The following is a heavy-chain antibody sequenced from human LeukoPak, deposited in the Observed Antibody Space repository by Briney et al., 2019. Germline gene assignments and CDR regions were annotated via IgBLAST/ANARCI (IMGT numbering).Heavy chain of an antibody. J-gene: IGHJ4*02. V-gene: IGHV4-34*01. CDR3: ARESGDYDFWSGYYRGAFDY. D-gene: IGHD3-3*01. CDR2: ISHSGST. CDR1: GGSFSGYY. Sequence: SETLSPTCAVYGGSFSGYYWSWIRQPPGKGLEWIGEISHSGSTNYNPSLKSRLTISVDTSKNQVSLKLSSVTAADTAVYYCARESGDYDFWSGYYRGAFDYWGQGTLVTVSS.